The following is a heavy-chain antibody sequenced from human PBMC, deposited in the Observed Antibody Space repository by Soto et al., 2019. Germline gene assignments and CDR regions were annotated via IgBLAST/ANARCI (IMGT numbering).Heavy chain of an antibody. CDR3: ARERDLKGVMDV. CDR2: IYYSGST. CDR1: GGSISSYY. J-gene: IGHJ6*02. Sequence: SETLSLTCTVSGGSISSYYWSWIRQPPGKGLEWIGYIYYSGSTNYNPSLKSRVTISVDTSKNQFSPKLSSVTAADTAVYYCARERDLKGVMDVWGQGTTVTVSS. V-gene: IGHV4-59*01.